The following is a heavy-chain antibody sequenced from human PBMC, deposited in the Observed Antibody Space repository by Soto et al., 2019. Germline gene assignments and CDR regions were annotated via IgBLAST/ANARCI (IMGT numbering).Heavy chain of an antibody. D-gene: IGHD3-22*01. J-gene: IGHJ5*02. CDR2: SYDSGST. Sequence: QVQLQESGPGLVKPSETLSLTCTVAGGSISSYYWSWIRQPPGEGLEWIGYSYDSGSTNYNPSLKSRVTTSLNTYKNPFSLKMRSVTAADTAVYYGARLGGYYPSLAPWGKGPLVTVSS. CDR1: GGSISSYY. CDR3: ARLGGYYPSLAP. V-gene: IGHV4-59*08.